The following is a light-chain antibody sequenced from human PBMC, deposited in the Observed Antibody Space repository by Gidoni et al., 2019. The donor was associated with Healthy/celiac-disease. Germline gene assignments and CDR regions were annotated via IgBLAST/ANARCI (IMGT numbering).Light chain of an antibody. CDR3: QAWDSSTVV. V-gene: IGLV3-1*01. CDR1: KLGDKY. Sequence: SYELTQPTSVSVSPGQTASITCTGDKLGDKYACWYQQKPGQSVVLVIYQDSNRPSGIPERFSGSNSGNTATLTISGTQAMDESDYYCQAWDSSTVVFGGGTKLTVL. CDR2: QDS. J-gene: IGLJ2*01.